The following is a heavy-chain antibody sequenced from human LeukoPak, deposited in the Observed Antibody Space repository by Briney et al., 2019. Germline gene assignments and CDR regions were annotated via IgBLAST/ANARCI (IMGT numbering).Heavy chain of an antibody. Sequence: KPSETLSLTCAVSGGSISSGGYSWSWIRQPPGKGLEWIGYIYHSGSTYYNPSLKSRVTISVDRSKNQFSLKLSSVTAADTAIYYCARVLTGYYGSDQNDYWGQGTLVTVSS. D-gene: IGHD3-9*01. CDR1: GGSISSGGYS. CDR2: IYHSGST. CDR3: ARVLTGYYGSDQNDY. J-gene: IGHJ4*02. V-gene: IGHV4-30-2*01.